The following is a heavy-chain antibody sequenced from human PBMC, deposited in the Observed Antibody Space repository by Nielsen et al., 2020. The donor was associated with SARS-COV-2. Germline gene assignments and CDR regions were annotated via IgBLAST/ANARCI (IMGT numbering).Heavy chain of an antibody. J-gene: IGHJ6*02. CDR2: ISWNSGSI. CDR1: GFTFDDYA. Sequence: SLKISCAASGFTFDDYAMHWVRQAPGKGLEWVSGISWNSGSIGYADSVKGRFTISRDNAKNSLYLQMNSLRAEDTALYYCAKEKWFGDFGYYYYGMDVWGQGTTVTVSS. V-gene: IGHV3-9*01. CDR3: AKEKWFGDFGYYYYGMDV. D-gene: IGHD3-10*01.